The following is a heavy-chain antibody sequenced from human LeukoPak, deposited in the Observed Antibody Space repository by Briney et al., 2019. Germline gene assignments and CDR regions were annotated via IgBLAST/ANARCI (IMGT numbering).Heavy chain of an antibody. CDR2: IKQDASVK. J-gene: IGHJ4*02. CDR3: ARVGEMAGFDY. Sequence: GGSLRLSCVASGFTFGAYWMTWVRQAPGKGLEWLANIKQDASVKYYLGSVKGRFTISRDNAKNSLYLQVNSLRPEDTAVYYCARVGEMAGFDYWGQGTLVTVSS. D-gene: IGHD5-24*01. V-gene: IGHV3-7*02. CDR1: GFTFGAYW.